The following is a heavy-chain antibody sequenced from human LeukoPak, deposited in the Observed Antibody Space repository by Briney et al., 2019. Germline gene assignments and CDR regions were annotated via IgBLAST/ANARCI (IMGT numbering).Heavy chain of an antibody. J-gene: IGHJ4*02. CDR1: GGSISSYY. V-gene: IGHV4-59*01. D-gene: IGHD6-13*01. CDR2: IYYSGTT. CDR3: ARGVYIAAAQYGY. Sequence: SETLSLTCTVSGGSISSYYWSWIRQPPGKGLEWIGFIYYSGTTNYNPSLKSRVTISVDTSKNQFSLKLSSVTAADTAVYYCARGVYIAAAQYGYWGQGTLVTVSS.